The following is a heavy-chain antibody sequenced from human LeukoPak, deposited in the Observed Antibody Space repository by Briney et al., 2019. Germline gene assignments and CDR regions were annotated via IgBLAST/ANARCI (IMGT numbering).Heavy chain of an antibody. Sequence: SETLSLTCAVYGGSFSGYYWSWIRQPPGKGLEWIGEINHSGSTNYNPSLKSRVTISVDMSKNQFSLKLSSVTAADTAVYYCARNQYSSSWYVDWGQGTLVTVSS. CDR1: GGSFSGYY. D-gene: IGHD6-13*01. V-gene: IGHV4-34*01. CDR2: INHSGST. CDR3: ARNQYSSSWYVD. J-gene: IGHJ4*02.